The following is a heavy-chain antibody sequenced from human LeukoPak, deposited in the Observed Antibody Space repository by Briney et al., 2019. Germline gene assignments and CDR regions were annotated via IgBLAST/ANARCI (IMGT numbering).Heavy chain of an antibody. CDR3: ASSGEYSGSYDFDY. D-gene: IGHD1-26*01. CDR1: GFTFSSYA. CDR2: ISGSGGST. Sequence: GGSLRLSCAASGFTFSSYAMSWVRQAPGKGLEWVSAISGSGGSTYYADSVKGRFTISSDNSTNTLSLQMNSLRAEDTAVYYCASSGEYSGSYDFDYWGQGTLVTVSS. J-gene: IGHJ4*02. V-gene: IGHV3-23*01.